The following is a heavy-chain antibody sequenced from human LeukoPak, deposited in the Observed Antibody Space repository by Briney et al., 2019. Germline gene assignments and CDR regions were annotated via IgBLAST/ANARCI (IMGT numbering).Heavy chain of an antibody. CDR1: GGSISSSSYY. CDR2: IYYSGST. V-gene: IGHV4-39*01. D-gene: IGHD4-17*01. CDR3: ATPAFYGDYSFDY. J-gene: IGHJ4*02. Sequence: SETLSLTCTVSGGSISSSSYYWGWIRQPPGKGLEWIGSIYYSGSTYYNPSLKRRVTISVDTSKNQFSLKLSSVTAADTAVYYRATPAFYGDYSFDYWGQGTLVTVSS.